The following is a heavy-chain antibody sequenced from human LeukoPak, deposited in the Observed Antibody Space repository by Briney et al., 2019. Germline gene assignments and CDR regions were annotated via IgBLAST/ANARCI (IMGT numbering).Heavy chain of an antibody. CDR2: ISSSSSYI. V-gene: IGHV3-21*01. Sequence: GGSLRLSCAASGFTFSSYSMNWARQAPGKGLEWVSSISSSSSYIYYADSVKGRFTISRDNAKNSLYLRMNSLRAEDTAVYYCARPTYCSSTSCYFPDAFDIWGQGTMVTVSS. D-gene: IGHD2-2*01. CDR3: ARPTYCSSTSCYFPDAFDI. CDR1: GFTFSSYS. J-gene: IGHJ3*02.